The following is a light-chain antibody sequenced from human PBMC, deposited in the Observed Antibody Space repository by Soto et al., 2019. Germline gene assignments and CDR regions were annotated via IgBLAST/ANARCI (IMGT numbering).Light chain of an antibody. V-gene: IGLV2-14*01. CDR2: DVS. CDR1: SSDVGGYNY. J-gene: IGLJ1*01. CDR3: SSYTSSSTLYV. Sequence: QSVLTQPASVPGSPGQSITISCTGTSSDVGGYNYVSWYQQHPGKAPKLMIYDVSNRPSGFSIRFSGSKSGNTASLTISGLQAEDEADYYCSSYTSSSTLYVFGTGTKVTVL.